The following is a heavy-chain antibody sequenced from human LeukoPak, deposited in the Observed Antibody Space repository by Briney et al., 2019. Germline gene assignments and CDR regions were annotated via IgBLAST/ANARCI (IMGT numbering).Heavy chain of an antibody. J-gene: IGHJ4*02. CDR1: GFTFSNAW. CDR3: TKYDTSVNFDY. D-gene: IGHD3-22*01. Sequence: PGGSLRLSCVASGFTFSNAWMSWVRQAPGKGLEWVGHIKSKTDGGTTDYAAPVKGRFIISRDDSKHTLYLQMSSLKTDDTAVYYCTKYDTSVNFDYWGQGTLVTVSS. CDR2: IKSKTDGGTT. V-gene: IGHV3-15*01.